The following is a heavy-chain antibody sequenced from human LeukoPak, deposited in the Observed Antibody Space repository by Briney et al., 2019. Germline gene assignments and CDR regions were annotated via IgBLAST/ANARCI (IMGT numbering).Heavy chain of an antibody. CDR3: ARGEKWELHAFDI. CDR2: IYYSGTT. CDR1: GGSINSSSYY. V-gene: IGHV4-39*06. D-gene: IGHD1-26*01. J-gene: IGHJ3*02. Sequence: SETLSLTCTVSGGSINSSSYYWGWIRQPPGKGLEWIGSIYYSGTTYYNPSLKSRVTISVDTSKNQFPLKLNSVTVADTALYYCARGEKWELHAFDIWGQGTLVTVSS.